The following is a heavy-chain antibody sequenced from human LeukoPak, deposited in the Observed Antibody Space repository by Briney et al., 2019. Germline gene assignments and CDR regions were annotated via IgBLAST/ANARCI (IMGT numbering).Heavy chain of an antibody. CDR2: INPNSGGT. D-gene: IGHD6-13*01. CDR3: ARDLGLGMYSSSWLYYFDY. V-gene: IGHV1-2*02. J-gene: IGHJ4*02. CDR1: GYTFTGHY. Sequence: GASVKVSCKASGYTFTGHYMHWVRQAPGQGLEWMGWINPNSGGTSYAQKFQGRVTMTRDTSITTVYMELSGLRSDDTAVYYCARDLGLGMYSSSWLYYFDYWGQGTLVTVSS.